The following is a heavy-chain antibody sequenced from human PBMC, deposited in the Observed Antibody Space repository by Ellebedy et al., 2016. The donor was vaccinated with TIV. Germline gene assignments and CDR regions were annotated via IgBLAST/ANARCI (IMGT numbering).Heavy chain of an antibody. CDR2: MPHSETP. D-gene: IGHD2-21*01. J-gene: IGHJ3*02. Sequence: MPSETLSLTCIVYGGFFSNFSLSWLRQPPGRGLEWIAEMPHSETPDYNPSLKGRVTISHDTPNNRLSLQLTTVTAADTALYYCARGRRFCRGDNCRHPLSTAFDIWGQGTMVTVSS. V-gene: IGHV4-34*01. CDR1: GGFFSNFS. CDR3: ARGRRFCRGDNCRHPLSTAFDI.